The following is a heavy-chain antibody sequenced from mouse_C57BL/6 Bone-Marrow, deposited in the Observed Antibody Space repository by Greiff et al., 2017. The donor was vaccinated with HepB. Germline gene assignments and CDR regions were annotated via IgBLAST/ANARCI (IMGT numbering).Heavy chain of an antibody. CDR2: IDPSDSYT. J-gene: IGHJ2*01. Sequence: QVQLQQPGAELVMPGASVKLSCKASGYTFTSYWMHWVKQRPGQGLEWIGEIDPSDSYTNYNQKFKGKSTLTVDKSSSTAYMQLSSLTSEDSAVYYWARRDGKDYCDYWGQGTTLTVSS. CDR3: ARRDGKDYCDY. D-gene: IGHD2-1*01. CDR1: GYTFTSYW. V-gene: IGHV1-69*01.